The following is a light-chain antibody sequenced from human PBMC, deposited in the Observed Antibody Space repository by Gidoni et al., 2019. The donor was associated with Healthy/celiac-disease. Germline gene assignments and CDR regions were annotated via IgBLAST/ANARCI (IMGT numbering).Light chain of an antibody. CDR3: QQSYSTLST. J-gene: IGKJ5*01. CDR2: AAS. CDR1: QSISSY. Sequence: DIQMTQSPSSLSASVGDRVTITCRASQSISSYLNWYQQKPGKAPKFMIYAASSLQSGVPSRFSGSGSGTDFTLTISSLQPEDFANYYCQQSYSTLSTFGQGTRLEIK. V-gene: IGKV1-39*01.